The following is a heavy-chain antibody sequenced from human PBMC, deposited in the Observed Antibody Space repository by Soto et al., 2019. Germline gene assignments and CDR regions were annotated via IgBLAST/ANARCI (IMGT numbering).Heavy chain of an antibody. D-gene: IGHD3-10*01. J-gene: IGHJ6*02. Sequence: QVQLVQSGAEVKKTGASAKVSCKAAGYTFTRYDINWVRQATGQGLEWIGWMNPNSGNRGYAQKFQGRVTMTRNTSISTAYMELSSLRSEDTAVYYCARSYYYGSGRHYYYYGMDVWGQGTTVTVSS. CDR3: ARSYYYGSGRHYYYYGMDV. CDR2: MNPNSGNR. CDR1: GYTFTRYD. V-gene: IGHV1-8*01.